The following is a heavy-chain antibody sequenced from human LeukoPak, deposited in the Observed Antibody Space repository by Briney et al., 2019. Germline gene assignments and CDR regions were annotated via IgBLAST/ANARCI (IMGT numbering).Heavy chain of an antibody. Sequence: GGSLRLSCAASGFTVSSNYMSWVRQAPGKGLEWVSVIYSGGSTYYADSVKGRFTISRDNSKNTLYLQMNSLRAEDTAVYYCAKDPGFRGLYFQHWGQGTLVTVSS. CDR1: GFTVSSNY. J-gene: IGHJ1*01. CDR2: IYSGGST. D-gene: IGHD3-3*01. V-gene: IGHV3-66*01. CDR3: AKDPGFRGLYFQH.